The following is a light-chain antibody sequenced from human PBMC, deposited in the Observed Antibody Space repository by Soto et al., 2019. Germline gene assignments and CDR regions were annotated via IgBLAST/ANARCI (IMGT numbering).Light chain of an antibody. CDR1: QSISSS. J-gene: IGKJ1*01. Sequence: EIVLTQSPATLSLSPGERATLSCRASQSISSSLAWYKQKPGQAPRLLIYGASTRATGFPARFSGSGSGTDFTLTIGSLEPEDFAVYYCQQRSEWPRTFGQGTKVDIK. V-gene: IGKV3-11*01. CDR2: GAS. CDR3: QQRSEWPRT.